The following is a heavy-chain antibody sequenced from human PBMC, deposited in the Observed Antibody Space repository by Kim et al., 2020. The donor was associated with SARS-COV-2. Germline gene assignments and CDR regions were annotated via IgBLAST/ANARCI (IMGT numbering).Heavy chain of an antibody. CDR2: IYYSGST. CDR1: GGSISSGGYY. V-gene: IGHV4-31*03. J-gene: IGHJ4*02. Sequence: SETLSLTCTVSGGSISSGGYYWSWLRQHPGKGLVWIGYIYYSGSTYYNPSLKSRVTISVDTTKNQFSLKLSSVTAADAAVYYCAQYDYYDSSGSWTYGGQGTLATFS. D-gene: IGHD3-22*01. CDR3: AQYDYYDSSGSWTY.